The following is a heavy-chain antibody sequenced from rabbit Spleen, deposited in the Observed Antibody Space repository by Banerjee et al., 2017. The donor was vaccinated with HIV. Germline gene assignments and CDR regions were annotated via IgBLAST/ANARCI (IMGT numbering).Heavy chain of an antibody. D-gene: IGHD8-1*01. CDR3: ARDGAGGSYFAL. V-gene: IGHV1S45*01. CDR1: GFTLSSYYM. J-gene: IGHJ4*01. Sequence: QLEESGGGLVKPEGSLTLTCTASGFTLSSYYMNWVRQAPGKGLEWISCIAGDSSGFTYSATWAKGRFTCSKTSSTTVTLQMTSLTVADTATYFCARDGAGGSYFALWGPGTLVTVS. CDR2: IAGDSSGFT.